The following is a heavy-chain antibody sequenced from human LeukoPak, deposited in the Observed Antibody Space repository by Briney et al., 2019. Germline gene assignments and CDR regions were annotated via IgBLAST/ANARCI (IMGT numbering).Heavy chain of an antibody. CDR3: ARALSGCILCFDY. D-gene: IGHD6-19*01. Sequence: ASVKVSRKASGYTFTSHDINWVRQTTGQGLEWMGWMSPNSGNTGYAQKFQGRVTMTRDNSMSTAYMELSSLSSEDTAVYYCARALSGCILCFDYWGQGTLVTVSS. CDR1: GYTFTSHD. J-gene: IGHJ4*02. CDR2: MSPNSGNT. V-gene: IGHV1-8*01.